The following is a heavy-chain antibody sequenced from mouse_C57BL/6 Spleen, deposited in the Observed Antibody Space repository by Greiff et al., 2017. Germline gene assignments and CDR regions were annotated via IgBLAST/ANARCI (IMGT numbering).Heavy chain of an antibody. CDR1: GYTFTSYT. D-gene: IGHD2-1*01. CDR3: ARWHYGNFRDAMDY. Sequence: QVQLKESGAELARPGASVKMSCKASGYTFTSYTMHWVKQRPGQGLEWIGYINPSSGYTKYNQKFKDKATLTADKSSSTAYMQLSILTSEDSAVYYCARWHYGNFRDAMDYWGQGTSVTVSS. V-gene: IGHV1-4*01. J-gene: IGHJ4*01. CDR2: INPSSGYT.